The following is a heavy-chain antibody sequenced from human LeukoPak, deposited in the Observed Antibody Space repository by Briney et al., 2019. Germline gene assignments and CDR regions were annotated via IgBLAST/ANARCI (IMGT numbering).Heavy chain of an antibody. CDR2: IYYSGST. V-gene: IGHV4-39*07. Sequence: ETVSLPRSVCGRSLKISSDLCGRVPRPPGRGVEGNGCIYYSGSTNYNPSLKSRVTISVDTSKNQFSLKLSSVTAADTAVYYCASAGYSSGWGPQNLDYWGQGTLVTVSS. CDR3: ASAGYSSGWGPQNLDY. J-gene: IGHJ4*02. CDR1: GRSLKISSDL. D-gene: IGHD6-19*01.